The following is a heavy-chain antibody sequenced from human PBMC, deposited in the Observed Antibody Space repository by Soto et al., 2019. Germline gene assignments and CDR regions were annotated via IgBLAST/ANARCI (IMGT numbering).Heavy chain of an antibody. CDR1: GFTFSSYS. D-gene: IGHD4-17*01. CDR3: ASLPSVN. V-gene: IGHV3-48*01. J-gene: IGHJ4*02. Sequence: GGSLRLSCAASGFTFSSYSMNWVRQAPGKGVEGVSYFSVSSSNIYYADPVKGRFTIYRKNAKNSLFLQMNSLRAEDTAVYYCASLPSVNWGQGTLVTVSS. CDR2: FSVSSSNI.